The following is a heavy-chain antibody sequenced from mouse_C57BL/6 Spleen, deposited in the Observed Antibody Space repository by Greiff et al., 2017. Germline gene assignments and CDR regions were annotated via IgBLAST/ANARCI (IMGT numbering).Heavy chain of an antibody. CDR2: IYPSDSET. V-gene: IGHV1-61*01. CDR3: ARGRGSSYVDYFDY. D-gene: IGHD1-1*01. CDR1: GYTFTSYW. J-gene: IGHJ2*01. Sequence: QVQLQQPGAELVRPGSSVKLSCKASGYTFTSYWMDWVKQRPGQGLEWIGNIYPSDSETHYNQKFKDKATLTVDKSSSTAYMQLSSLTSEDSAVYYCARGRGSSYVDYFDYWGQGTTLTVSS.